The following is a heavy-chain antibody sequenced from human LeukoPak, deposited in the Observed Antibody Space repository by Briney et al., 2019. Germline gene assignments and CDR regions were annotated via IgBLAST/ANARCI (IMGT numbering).Heavy chain of an antibody. D-gene: IGHD3-9*01. CDR2: IYYSGST. CDR3: ARHALTGYYQRWFDP. V-gene: IGHV4-59*08. Sequence: PSETLSLTCTVSGGSISSYYWSWIRQPPGKGLEWIGYIYYSGSTNYNPSLKSRVTISVDTSKNQFSLKLSFVTAADTAVYYCARHALTGYYQRWFDPWGQGTLVTVSS. CDR1: GGSISSYY. J-gene: IGHJ5*02.